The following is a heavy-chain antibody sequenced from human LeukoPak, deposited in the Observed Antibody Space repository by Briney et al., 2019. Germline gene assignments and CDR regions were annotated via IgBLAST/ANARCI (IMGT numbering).Heavy chain of an antibody. CDR1: GYTFASYG. Sequence: GASVKVSCKASGYTFASYGVTWVRQAPGQGLEWMGWISAYNGNTNYAQKLQGRVTMTTDTSTSTAYMELRSLRSGDTAVYYCARQVDSTMALPDYWGQGTLVTVSS. CDR3: ARQVDSTMALPDY. V-gene: IGHV1-18*01. CDR2: ISAYNGNT. D-gene: IGHD3-10*01. J-gene: IGHJ4*02.